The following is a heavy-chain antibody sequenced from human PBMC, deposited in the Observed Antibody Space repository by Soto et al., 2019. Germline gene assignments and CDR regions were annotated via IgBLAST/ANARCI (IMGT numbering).Heavy chain of an antibody. V-gene: IGHV1-18*04. CDR2: ISAYNGNT. Sequence: GASVKVSCKASGYTFTSYGISWVRQAPGQGLEWMGWISAYNGNTNYAQKLQGRVTMTTDTSTSTAYMELRSLRSDDTAVYYCARDYDFWSGYSHWFDPWGQGTLVTVSS. J-gene: IGHJ5*02. D-gene: IGHD3-3*01. CDR3: ARDYDFWSGYSHWFDP. CDR1: GYTFTSYG.